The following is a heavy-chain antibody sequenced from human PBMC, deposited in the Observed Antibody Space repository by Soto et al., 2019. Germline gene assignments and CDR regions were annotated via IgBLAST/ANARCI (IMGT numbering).Heavy chain of an antibody. V-gene: IGHV3-30*18. Sequence: QVQLVESGGGVVQPGRSLRVSCAASGFTFSNYGMRWVRQAPGKGLEWVAVISSSGSNKYYIDSVKGRFAISRDNSKDTVYLQMNSLRLEDTAVYYCAKDGYPGDSDSYVDYWGLGTLVTVSS. CDR2: ISSSGSNK. J-gene: IGHJ4*02. CDR3: AKDGYPGDSDSYVDY. CDR1: GFTFSNYG. D-gene: IGHD3-22*01.